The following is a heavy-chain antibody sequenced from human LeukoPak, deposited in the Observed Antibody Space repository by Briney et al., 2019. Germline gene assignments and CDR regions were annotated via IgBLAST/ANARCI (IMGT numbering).Heavy chain of an antibody. J-gene: IGHJ4*02. CDR3: ARKGPEHLPTYFDH. Sequence: SETLSLTCSVSGDSISSGPYFWGWIRQAGGQGLEWIGYMWPSGSTNYHPSLSGRVAISLDKSRNHFTLMVTAVTAADTAFYYCARKGPEHLPTYFDHWGRGILVTVSS. CDR1: GDSISSGPYF. CDR2: MWPSGST. V-gene: IGHV4-30-2*01. D-gene: IGHD2-21*01.